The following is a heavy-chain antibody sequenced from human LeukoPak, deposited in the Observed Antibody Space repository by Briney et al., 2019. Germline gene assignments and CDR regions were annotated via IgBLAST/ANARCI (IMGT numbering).Heavy chain of an antibody. CDR2: ISTNGGGT. Sequence: GGSLRLSCAASGFTFSTYAMHWVRQTPGKGPEYVSAISTNGGGTYYANSVKGRFTISRDNSKNTLYLQMGSLRAEDMAVYYCARYCSGVSCYSGYDYWGQGTLVTVSS. CDR3: ARYCSGVSCYSGYDY. D-gene: IGHD2-15*01. V-gene: IGHV3-64*01. CDR1: GFTFSTYA. J-gene: IGHJ4*02.